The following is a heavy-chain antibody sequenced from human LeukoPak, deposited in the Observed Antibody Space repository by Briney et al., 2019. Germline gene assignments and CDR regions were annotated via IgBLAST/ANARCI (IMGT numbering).Heavy chain of an antibody. V-gene: IGHV4-59*01. J-gene: IGHJ6*02. D-gene: IGHD5-18*01. CDR2: IYYSGST. CDR3: ARTDTAMAYYYYGMDV. Sequence: SETLSLTCTVSGGSISSYYWSWIRQPPGKGLEWIGYIYYSGSTNYNLSLKSRVTISVDTSKNQFSLKLSSVTAADTAVYYCARTDTAMAYYYYGMDVWGQGTTVTVSS. CDR1: GGSISSYY.